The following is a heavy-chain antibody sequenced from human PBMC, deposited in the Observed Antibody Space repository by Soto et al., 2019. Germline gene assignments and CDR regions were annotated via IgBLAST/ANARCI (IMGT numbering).Heavy chain of an antibody. D-gene: IGHD3-3*02. CDR3: ASHFTGXLXXXXXXXXXXXYGWDV. Sequence: QVQLVQSGAEVKKPGSSVKVSCKASGXTFSRYTISWVRQAPGQGLEWMGRIIPILDIPNYAQNFQGRVTITADKSTSTAYMELSSLRSDDTAVYYCASHFTGXLXXXXXXXXXXXYGWDVWGQGTTVTVSS. CDR2: IIPILDIP. V-gene: IGHV1-69*02. CDR1: GXTFSRYT. J-gene: IGHJ6*02.